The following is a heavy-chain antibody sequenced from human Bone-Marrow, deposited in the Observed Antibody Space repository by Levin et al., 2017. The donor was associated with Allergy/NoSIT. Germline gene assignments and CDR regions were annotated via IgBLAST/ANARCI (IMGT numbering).Heavy chain of an antibody. CDR2: VSGSGDQT. V-gene: IGHV3-23*01. CDR3: AKGGVAAPPFY. J-gene: IGHJ4*02. CDR1: KFIFKNYA. Sequence: PGGSLRLSCAASKFIFKNYAMAWLRQAPGQGLEWVPAVSGSGDQTYHADSVRGRFTISRANSKDTFFLQMNKRRAEGTAVYLCAKGGVAAPPFYWGQGTLVTVSS. D-gene: IGHD3-10*01.